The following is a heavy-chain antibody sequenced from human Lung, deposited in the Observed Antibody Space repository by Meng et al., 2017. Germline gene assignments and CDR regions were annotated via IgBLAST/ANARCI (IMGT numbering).Heavy chain of an antibody. V-gene: IGHV3-23*01. J-gene: IGHJ5*02. Sequence: EVKLMESVGGLVQPGGSRALSCAASGFTFTAFSMTWVRQAPGKGLEWVSTISSTGDSTFYPDSVKGRFIVSRDNSKNTLYLQMNSLRAEDTAIYYCAKEAAMASWGQGTLVTVSS. CDR1: GFTFTAFS. D-gene: IGHD5-18*01. CDR2: ISSTGDST. CDR3: AKEAAMAS.